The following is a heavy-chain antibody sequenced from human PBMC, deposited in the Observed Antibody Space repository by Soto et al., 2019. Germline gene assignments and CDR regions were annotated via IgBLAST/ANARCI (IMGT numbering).Heavy chain of an antibody. D-gene: IGHD2-21*02. Sequence: PGGSLRLSCAASGLTFSNYAMSWVRQAPGKGLEWVSSITGTGFSTYYAHSVKGRFSISRDNSKNTLHLEMNSLRAEDTAVYYCAKDICGGDCYLDYWGQGTLVTVSS. CDR3: AKDICGGDCYLDY. V-gene: IGHV3-23*01. CDR1: GLTFSNYA. CDR2: ITGTGFST. J-gene: IGHJ4*02.